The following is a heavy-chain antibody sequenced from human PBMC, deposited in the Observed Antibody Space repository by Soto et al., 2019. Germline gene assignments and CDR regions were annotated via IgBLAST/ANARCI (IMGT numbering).Heavy chain of an antibody. Sequence: SETLCLTWSVAGGALISYYCSWIRHPTGKGLEWIGYIYYSGSTNYNPSLKSRVTISVDTSKNQFSLKLSSVTAADTAVYYCARSSSSLKGYYYYGMDVWGQGTTVSSP. CDR3: ARSSSSLKGYYYYGMDV. CDR1: GGALISYY. V-gene: IGHV4-59*01. D-gene: IGHD6-6*01. J-gene: IGHJ6*02. CDR2: IYYSGST.